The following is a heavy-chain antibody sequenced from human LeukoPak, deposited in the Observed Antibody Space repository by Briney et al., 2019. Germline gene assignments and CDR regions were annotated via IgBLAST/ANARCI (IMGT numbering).Heavy chain of an antibody. CDR1: GYTFTDYY. Sequence: ASVKVSRKASGYTFTDYYMHWVRQAPGQGLEWMGWINPNSGGTNYAQKFQGRVTMTRDASISTAYMELSRLRSDDTAVYYCARDYDSSGNYGMDVWGQGTTVTVSS. D-gene: IGHD3-22*01. J-gene: IGHJ6*02. CDR3: ARDYDSSGNYGMDV. V-gene: IGHV1-2*02. CDR2: INPNSGGT.